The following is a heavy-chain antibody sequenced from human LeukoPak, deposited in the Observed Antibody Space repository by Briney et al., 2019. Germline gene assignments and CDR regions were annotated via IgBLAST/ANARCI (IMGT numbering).Heavy chain of an antibody. CDR2: INPSGGST. J-gene: IGHJ4*02. D-gene: IGHD3-22*01. CDR3: AGADSPRPFDY. Sequence: ASVKVSCTASGYTFTSYYMHWVRQAPGQGLEWMGIINPSGGSTSYAQKFQGRVTMTRDTSTSTVYMELSSLRSEDTAVYYCAGADSPRPFDYWGQGTLVTVSS. CDR1: GYTFTSYY. V-gene: IGHV1-46*01.